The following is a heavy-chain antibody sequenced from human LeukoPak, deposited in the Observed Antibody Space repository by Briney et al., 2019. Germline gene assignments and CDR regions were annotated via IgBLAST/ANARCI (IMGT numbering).Heavy chain of an antibody. Sequence: SETLSLTCTVSGGSISSGGYYWTWIRQHPGKGLEWIGYIYYSGITYYNRSLKSRVTISVDTSKNQFSLKLSSVTAADTAVYYCARHPYDMLDWFDPWGQGTLVTVSS. CDR2: IYYSGIT. J-gene: IGHJ5*02. CDR3: ARHPYDMLDWFDP. V-gene: IGHV4-31*03. D-gene: IGHD3-9*01. CDR1: GGSISSGGYY.